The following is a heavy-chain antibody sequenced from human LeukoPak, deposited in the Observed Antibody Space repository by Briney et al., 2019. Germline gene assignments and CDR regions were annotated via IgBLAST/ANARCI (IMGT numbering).Heavy chain of an antibody. CDR3: SKSSSPSGYPPHDY. D-gene: IGHD2-2*01. Sequence: PGGSLRLSCAASGFTFGSYAMSWVRQAPGKGLEWVSVISGGGDSTYYADSVKGRFTISRDNSKNTLYLQMNSLRAEETALYYCSKSSSPSGYPPHDYWGQGTLVTVSS. CDR2: ISGGGDST. V-gene: IGHV3-23*01. CDR1: GFTFGSYA. J-gene: IGHJ4*02.